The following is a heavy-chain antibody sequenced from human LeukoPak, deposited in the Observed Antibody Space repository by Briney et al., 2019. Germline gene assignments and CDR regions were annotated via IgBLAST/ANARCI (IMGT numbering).Heavy chain of an antibody. Sequence: GASVKVSCKASGYTFTYRYLHWVRQAPGQALEWMGWITPFNGNTNYAQQFQDRVTITRDRSRNTVYMELNSLRFEDTAMYYCARSTFSGDDDAFDIWGQGTMVTVSS. D-gene: IGHD5-12*01. J-gene: IGHJ3*02. CDR1: GYTFTYRY. CDR2: ITPFNGNT. V-gene: IGHV1-45*02. CDR3: ARSTFSGDDDAFDI.